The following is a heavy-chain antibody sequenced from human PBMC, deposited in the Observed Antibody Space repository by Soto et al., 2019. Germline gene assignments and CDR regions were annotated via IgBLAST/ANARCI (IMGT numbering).Heavy chain of an antibody. J-gene: IGHJ4*02. CDR1: GFTFSSYS. D-gene: IGHD6-13*01. Sequence: EVQLVESGGGLIQPGSSLRLSCAASGFTFSSYSMNWVRQTPGKGRERVSYISSSSSSIYYADSVKGRFTISRDNAKNSLSLQMNSLRVEDTAVYFCVREVKYSNSWKPFDYWGQGTLVTVSS. CDR2: ISSSSSSI. V-gene: IGHV3-48*01. CDR3: VREVKYSNSWKPFDY.